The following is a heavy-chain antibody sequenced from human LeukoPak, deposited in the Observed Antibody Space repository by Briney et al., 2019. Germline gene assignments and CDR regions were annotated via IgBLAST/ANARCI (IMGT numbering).Heavy chain of an antibody. J-gene: IGHJ6*03. CDR3: ARVLQNYYHLDV. Sequence: SETLSLTCTVSGVSINGHYWSWIRQPPGKGLEWIGFIYDSESANYKSSLESRVTMTLDTSKNQFSLELNSVTAADTAVYYCARVLQNYYHLDVWGEGTTVTVSS. V-gene: IGHV4-59*11. D-gene: IGHD3-3*01. CDR2: IYDSESA. CDR1: GVSINGHY.